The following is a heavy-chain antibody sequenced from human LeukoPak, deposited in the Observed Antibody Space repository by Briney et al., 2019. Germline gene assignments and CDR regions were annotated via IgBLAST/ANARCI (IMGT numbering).Heavy chain of an antibody. V-gene: IGHV4-31*03. Sequence: SETLSLTCTVSGGSISSGGYYWSWIRQHPGKGLEWIGYIYYSGSTYYNPSLKSRVTISVDTSKNQFSLKLSSVTAADTAVYYCARDREYYGSGSYTYYGMDVWGQGTTVTVSS. CDR3: ARDREYYGSGSYTYYGMDV. CDR1: GGSISSGGYY. D-gene: IGHD3-10*01. CDR2: IYYSGST. J-gene: IGHJ6*02.